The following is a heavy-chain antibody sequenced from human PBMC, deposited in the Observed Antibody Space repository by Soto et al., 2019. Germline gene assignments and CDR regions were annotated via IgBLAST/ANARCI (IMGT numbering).Heavy chain of an antibody. Sequence: GESLKISCKGSGYYFPSYWIGWVRQMPGKGLEWRGIFYPGDSDTRYSPSFQGQVTISADRSISTAYLQWSSLKPSDTAMYYCARQGNGAEGFDYWGQGTLVTVSS. CDR3: ARQGNGAEGFDY. CDR1: GYYFPSYW. V-gene: IGHV5-51*01. CDR2: FYPGDSDT. J-gene: IGHJ4*02. D-gene: IGHD4-17*01.